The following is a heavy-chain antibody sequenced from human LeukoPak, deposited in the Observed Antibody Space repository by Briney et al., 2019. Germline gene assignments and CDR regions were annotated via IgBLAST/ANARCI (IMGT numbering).Heavy chain of an antibody. D-gene: IGHD3-10*01. J-gene: IGHJ4*02. V-gene: IGHV3-23*01. Sequence: GGTLRLSCAASGFSFSTYAMSWVRQAPGEGLEWVSVIGNSGVRTFYADSVKGRFTIARDNSRNTVHLQTNSLRAEETAVYVCAKRASGSGTPLYHFDSWGQGALVTVSS. CDR3: AKRASGSGTPLYHFDS. CDR1: GFSFSTYA. CDR2: IGNSGVRT.